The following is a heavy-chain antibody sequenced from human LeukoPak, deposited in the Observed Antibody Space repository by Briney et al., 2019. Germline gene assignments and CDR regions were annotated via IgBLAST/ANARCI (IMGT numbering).Heavy chain of an antibody. V-gene: IGHV1-69*05. CDR3: ARDYNFDSSPYDDGLDI. Sequence: SVKVSRKTSGESFSSHGISWVRQAPGQGLEWMGGIIPVFHTAKYAQNFQDRLTITTDESTDTVYMELSSLRSEDTAVYYCARDYNFDSSPYDDGLDIWGQGTMVTVSS. J-gene: IGHJ3*02. D-gene: IGHD3-22*01. CDR2: IIPVFHTA. CDR1: GESFSSHG.